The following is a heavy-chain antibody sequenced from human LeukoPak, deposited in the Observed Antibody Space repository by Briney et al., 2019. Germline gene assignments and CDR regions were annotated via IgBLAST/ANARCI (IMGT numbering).Heavy chain of an antibody. CDR2: ISAYSGYT. D-gene: IGHD5/OR15-5a*01. V-gene: IGHV1-18*01. J-gene: IGHJ4*02. CDR1: GHTFTNYG. CDR3: ARDAVSTTTAGGIDY. Sequence: ASVKVSCKASGHTFTNYGISWVRQAPGQGLEWMAWISAYSGYTHYAQKIQGRVTVTTEASTSTAYMELRSLTSYDTAVYYCARDAVSTTTAGGIDYWGQGTLVTVSS.